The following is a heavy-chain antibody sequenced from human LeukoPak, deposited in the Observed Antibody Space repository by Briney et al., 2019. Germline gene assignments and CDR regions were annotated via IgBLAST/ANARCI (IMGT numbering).Heavy chain of an antibody. CDR1: GYTFTGCY. V-gene: IGHV1-2*02. J-gene: IGHJ4*02. CDR2: INPNSGGT. Sequence: ASVKVSCKASGYTFTGCYMNWVRQAPGQGREWMGWINPNSGGTNYAQKFQGRVTMTRDTSISTAYMELSRLRSDDTAVYYCARGWIQLWPFDYWGQGTLVTVSS. D-gene: IGHD5-18*01. CDR3: ARGWIQLWPFDY.